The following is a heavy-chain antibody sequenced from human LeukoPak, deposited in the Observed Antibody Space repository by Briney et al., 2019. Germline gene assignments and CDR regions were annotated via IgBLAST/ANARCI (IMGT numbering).Heavy chain of an antibody. CDR2: IRSNGEFI. Sequence: GGSLRLSCAGYGFTFSTYAMNWVRQAPGKGLEWDSSIRSNGEFIKYADSVKGRFTISRDNAKDSLDLQMNSLTVEDTAVYYWGRWRSGSYLWWFGPWGQGTLGTVSS. J-gene: IGHJ5*02. V-gene: IGHV3-21*01. CDR3: GRWRSGSYLWWFGP. CDR1: GFTFSTYA. D-gene: IGHD1-26*01.